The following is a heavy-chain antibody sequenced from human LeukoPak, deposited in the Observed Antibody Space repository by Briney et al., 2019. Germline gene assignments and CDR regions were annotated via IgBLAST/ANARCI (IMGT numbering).Heavy chain of an antibody. V-gene: IGHV4-34*01. D-gene: IGHD3-22*01. CDR3: ARGKGDLSMIVMIVTAVEFYFDS. CDR1: GGSLSDHD. Sequence: PSETLSLTCAVFGGSLSDHDWSWLRQPPGKGLEWIGEINHRGATNYNPSLKSRVTLSLDTSKNQVSLKLNSLTAADTAVYYCARGKGDLSMIVMIVTAVEFYFDSWGPGTLVTVSS. CDR2: INHRGAT. J-gene: IGHJ4*02.